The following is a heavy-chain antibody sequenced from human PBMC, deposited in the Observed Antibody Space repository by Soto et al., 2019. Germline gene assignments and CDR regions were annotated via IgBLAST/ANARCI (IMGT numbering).Heavy chain of an antibody. CDR1: GFTFSSYT. CDR2: ISGSGSST. V-gene: IGHV3-23*01. J-gene: IGHJ4*02. CDR3: AKAWGIDY. D-gene: IGHD7-27*01. Sequence: EVQLLESGGGLVEPGGSRRLSCAASGFTFSSYTMSWVRQAPGKGLEWVSTISGSGSSTYSADSVKGRFTISRDNSKNTLYLQMNSLRVKDTAIYYCAKAWGIDYWGQGTLVTVSS.